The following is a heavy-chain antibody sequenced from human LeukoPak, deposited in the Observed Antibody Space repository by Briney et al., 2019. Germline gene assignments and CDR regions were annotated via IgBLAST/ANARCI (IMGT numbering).Heavy chain of an antibody. CDR1: GGTFSSYA. V-gene: IGHV1-69*06. J-gene: IGHJ4*02. D-gene: IGHD3-10*01. Sequence: SVKVSCKASGGTFSSYAISWVRQAPGQGLEWMGGIIPIFGTANYAQKFQGRVTITADKSTSTAYVELSSLRSEDMAVYYCARDSITMVRGVIGYYFDYWGQGTLVTVSS. CDR3: ARDSITMVRGVIGYYFDY. CDR2: IIPIFGTA.